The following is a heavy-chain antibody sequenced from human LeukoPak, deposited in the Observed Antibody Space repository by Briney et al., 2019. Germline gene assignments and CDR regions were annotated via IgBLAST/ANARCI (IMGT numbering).Heavy chain of an antibody. V-gene: IGHV3-23*01. J-gene: IGHJ4*02. D-gene: IGHD6-13*01. CDR1: GFTFSSYS. CDR3: AKYHGVAAAGTPLDY. Sequence: PGGSLRLSCAASGFTFSSYSMNWVRQAPGKGLEWVSAISGSGGSTYYADSVKGRFTISRDNSKNTLYLQMNSLRAEDTAVYYCAKYHGVAAAGTPLDYWGQGTLVTVSS. CDR2: ISGSGGST.